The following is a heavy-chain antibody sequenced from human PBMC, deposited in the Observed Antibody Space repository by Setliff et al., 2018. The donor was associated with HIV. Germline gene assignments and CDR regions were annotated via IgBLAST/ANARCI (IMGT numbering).Heavy chain of an antibody. V-gene: IGHV1-2*06. CDR3: ARGGGGPSGFDV. CDR1: RYTFTDYF. Sequence: ASVKVSCKASRYTFTDYFLHWVRQAPGQGLEWMGRINPSSAAANYAQKFQSRVTMTRDTSISTVYMDLRRLTSDDTAVYYCARGGGGPSGFDVWGQGTMVTVTS. CDR2: INPSSAAA. D-gene: IGHD1-26*01. J-gene: IGHJ3*01.